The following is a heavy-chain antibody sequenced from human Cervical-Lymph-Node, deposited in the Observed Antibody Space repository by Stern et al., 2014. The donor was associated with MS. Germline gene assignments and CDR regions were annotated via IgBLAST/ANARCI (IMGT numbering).Heavy chain of an antibody. CDR3: ASGYYDSSGYYYRGPDY. J-gene: IGHJ4*02. CDR2: VSKDGDNE. Sequence: DQLVESGGAVVQPGRSLRLSCAASGFAFSIYAMHWVRQAPGKGLEWVAVVSKDGDNEYYAESVKGRFTISRDNSKNTLYLQMNSLRVEDTAVYYCASGYYDSSGYYYRGPDYWGQGTLVTVSS. D-gene: IGHD3-22*01. V-gene: IGHV3-30*04. CDR1: GFAFSIYA.